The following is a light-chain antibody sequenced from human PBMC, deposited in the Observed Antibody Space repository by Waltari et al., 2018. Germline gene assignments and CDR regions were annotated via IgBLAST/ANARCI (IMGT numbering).Light chain of an antibody. CDR3: CSYAGSSTLV. Sequence: QSALTQPASVSGSPGQSITISCTGTSSDVGSYNLVSWYQQHPGKAPKLMIYEGRKRPSGVSKRFSGSKAGNTAFLAIAGLQAEDEADYYCCSYAGSSTLVFGGGTKLTVL. V-gene: IGLV2-23*01. CDR1: SSDVGSYNL. CDR2: EGR. J-gene: IGLJ2*01.